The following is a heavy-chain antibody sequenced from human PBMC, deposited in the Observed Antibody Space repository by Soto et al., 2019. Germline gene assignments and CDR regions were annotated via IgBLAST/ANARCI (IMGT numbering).Heavy chain of an antibody. CDR2: IYSGGGT. Sequence: EVQLVESGGDLIQPGGSLRLSCAASGFTVNSNYMSWVRQAPGKGLEWVSVIYSGGGTDYADSVKGRFTISRDNSKNTIYLQMKSLRAEDTAVYYCARGGDRTTWYLFDHWGQGTLVTVSS. D-gene: IGHD6-13*01. CDR1: GFTVNSNY. CDR3: ARGGDRTTWYLFDH. J-gene: IGHJ4*02. V-gene: IGHV3-53*01.